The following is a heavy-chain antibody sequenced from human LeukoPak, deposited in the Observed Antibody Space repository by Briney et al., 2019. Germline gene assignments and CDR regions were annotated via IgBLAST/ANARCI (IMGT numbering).Heavy chain of an antibody. Sequence: HPGGSLRLSCAASGFTVSSNYMSWVRQAPGKGLEWVSVIYSGGSTYYADSVEGRFTISRDDSKNAVYLQMNSLRAEDTAVYYCATVGRSNWSLDYWGQGTLVTVSS. CDR3: ATVGRSNWSLDY. V-gene: IGHV3-53*01. D-gene: IGHD6-13*01. CDR2: IYSGGST. J-gene: IGHJ4*02. CDR1: GFTVSSNY.